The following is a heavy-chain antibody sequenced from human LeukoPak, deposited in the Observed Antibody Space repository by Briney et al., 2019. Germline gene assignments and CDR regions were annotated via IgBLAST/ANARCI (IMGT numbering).Heavy chain of an antibody. CDR1: GGSISNYY. CDR2: IYYSGNT. J-gene: IGHJ4*02. V-gene: IGHV4-59*08. D-gene: IGHD2-2*01. CDR3: ARHIASWQPEIYYFNY. Sequence: SETLSLTCTVSGGSISNYYRSWLRQSPGKGLEWIGYIYYSGNTYYNPSLKSRVTKSVDTSKNQFSLNLTSVTAADTAVYYCARHIASWQPEIYYFNYWGQGSLVTVSS.